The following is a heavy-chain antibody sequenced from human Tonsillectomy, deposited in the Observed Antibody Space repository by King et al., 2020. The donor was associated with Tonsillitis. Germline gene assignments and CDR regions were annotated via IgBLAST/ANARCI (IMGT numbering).Heavy chain of an antibody. V-gene: IGHV1-69*01. Sequence: QLVQSGAEVKKPGSSVKFSCKASVGTFSSYAISWVRQAHGQGLEWMGGIIPIFGTANYAQKFQCRVPITADESTSTAYMELSSLRSEDTAVYYCARDRRYYDSSGYYLFYWGQGTLVTVSS. D-gene: IGHD3-22*01. J-gene: IGHJ4*02. CDR1: VGTFSSYA. CDR3: ARDRRYYDSSGYYLFY. CDR2: IIPIFGTA.